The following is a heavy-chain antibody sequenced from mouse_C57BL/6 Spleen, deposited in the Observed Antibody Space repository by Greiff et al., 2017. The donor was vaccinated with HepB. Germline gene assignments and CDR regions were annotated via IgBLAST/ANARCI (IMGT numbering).Heavy chain of an antibody. J-gene: IGHJ4*01. V-gene: IGHV5-17*01. D-gene: IGHD1-1*01. Sequence: EVMLVESGGGLVKPGGSLKLSCAASGFTFSDYGMHWVRQAPEKGLEWVAYISSGSSTIYYADTVKGRFTISRDNAKHTLFLQMTSLRSEDTAMYYCATKGLLRGYYYAMDYWGQGTSVTVSS. CDR2: ISSGSSTI. CDR1: GFTFSDYG. CDR3: ATKGLLRGYYYAMDY.